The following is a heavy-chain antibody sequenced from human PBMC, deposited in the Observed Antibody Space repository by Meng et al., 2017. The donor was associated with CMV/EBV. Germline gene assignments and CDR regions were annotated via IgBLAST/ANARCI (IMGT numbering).Heavy chain of an antibody. CDR2: ISAYNGNT. D-gene: IGHD3/OR15-3a*01. CDR3: ARMRPLAVGWTRFDP. V-gene: IGHV1-18*01. CDR1: GYTFTSYG. J-gene: IGHJ5*02. Sequence: ASVKVSCKASGYTFTSYGISWVRQAPGQGLEWMGWISAYNGNTNYAQKLQGRVTMTTDTSTSTAYMELRSLRSDDTAAYYCARMRPLAVGWTRFDPWGQGTLVTVSS.